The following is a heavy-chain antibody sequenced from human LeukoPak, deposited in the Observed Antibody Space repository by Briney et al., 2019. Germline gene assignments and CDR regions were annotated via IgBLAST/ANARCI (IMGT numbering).Heavy chain of an antibody. CDR2: ISWNSGSI. CDR3: ATARGY. J-gene: IGHJ4*02. Sequence: GGSLRLSCAASGFTFSSYGMHWVRQAPGKGLEWVSGISWNSGSIGYADSVKGRFTISRDNAKNSLYLQMNSLRAEDMALYYCATARGYWGQGTLVTVSS. V-gene: IGHV3-9*03. CDR1: GFTFSSYG.